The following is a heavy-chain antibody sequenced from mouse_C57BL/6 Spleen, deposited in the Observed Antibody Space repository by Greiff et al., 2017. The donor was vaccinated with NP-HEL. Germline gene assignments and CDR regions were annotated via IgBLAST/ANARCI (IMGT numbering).Heavy chain of an antibody. J-gene: IGHJ2*01. D-gene: IGHD2-1*01. CDR2: IYPGDGDT. CDR1: GYAFSSYW. CDR3: ARSNPQYGNYGFDY. V-gene: IGHV1-80*01. Sequence: VQLQQSGAELVKPGASVKISCKASGYAFSSYWMNWVKQRPGKGLAWIGQIYPGDGDTNYNGKFKGKATLTADKSSSTAYMQLSSLTSEDSAVYFCARSNPQYGNYGFDYWGQGTTLTVSS.